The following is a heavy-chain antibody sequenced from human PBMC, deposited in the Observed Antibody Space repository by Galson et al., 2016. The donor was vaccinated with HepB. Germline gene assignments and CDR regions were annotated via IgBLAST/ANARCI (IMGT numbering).Heavy chain of an antibody. CDR1: GYIFRTYP. J-gene: IGHJ4*02. D-gene: IGHD5-24*01. CDR3: AREAERWNYLDY. V-gene: IGHV3-30*04. CDR2: ISSDGSNE. Sequence: SLRLSCAASGYIFRTYPMHWVRQAPGKGLEWVAVISSDGSNEWYADSVKGRFTISRDNSQNTLSLQMSSLRPEDTAAYYCAREAERWNYLDYWSQGALVTVSS.